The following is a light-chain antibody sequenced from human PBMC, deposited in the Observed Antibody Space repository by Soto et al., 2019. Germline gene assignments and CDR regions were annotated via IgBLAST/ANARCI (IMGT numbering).Light chain of an antibody. V-gene: IGKV3-11*01. CDR3: QQRSNWPPTCT. CDR2: DAS. Sequence: EIVLTQSPATLSLSPGERATLSCRASQSVSSYLAWYQQKPGQAPMLLIYDASNRATGIPARFSGSGSGTDFTLTISSLEPEDFAVYYCQQRSNWPPTCTFGQGTKVE. J-gene: IGKJ1*01. CDR1: QSVSSY.